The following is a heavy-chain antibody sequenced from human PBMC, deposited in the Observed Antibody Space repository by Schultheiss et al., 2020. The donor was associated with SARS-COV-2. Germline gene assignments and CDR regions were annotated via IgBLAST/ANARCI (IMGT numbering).Heavy chain of an antibody. CDR3: AKDRRYCSSTTCYRDFDY. J-gene: IGHJ4*02. CDR2: ISGSGGST. D-gene: IGHD2-2*01. CDR1: GFTFSSYA. V-gene: IGHV3-23*01. Sequence: GGSLRLSCAASGFTFSSYAMSWVRQAPGKGLEWVSAISGSGGSTYYADSVKGRFTISRDNSKNTLYLQMNSLRAEDTAVYYCAKDRRYCSSTTCYRDFDYWGQGILVTVSS.